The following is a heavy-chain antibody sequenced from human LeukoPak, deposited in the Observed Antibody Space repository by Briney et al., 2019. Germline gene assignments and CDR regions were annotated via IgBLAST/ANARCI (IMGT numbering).Heavy chain of an antibody. J-gene: IGHJ4*02. Sequence: ASVKASCKASGYTFTSYAMNWVRQAPGQGLEWMGWINTNTGNPTYAQGFTGRFVFSLDTSVSTAYLQISSLKAEDTAVYYCAREGPHDYGDSLDYWGQGTLVTVSS. CDR3: AREGPHDYGDSLDY. V-gene: IGHV7-4-1*02. D-gene: IGHD4-17*01. CDR1: GYTFTSYA. CDR2: INTNTGNP.